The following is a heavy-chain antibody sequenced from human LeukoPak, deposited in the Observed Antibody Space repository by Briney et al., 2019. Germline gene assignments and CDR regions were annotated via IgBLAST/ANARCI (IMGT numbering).Heavy chain of an antibody. CDR1: GFTFSSYS. J-gene: IGHJ4*02. CDR3: AKVRSGSYYAALDY. CDR2: ISSSSSTI. Sequence: GGSLRLSCAASGFTFSSYSMNWVRQAPGKGLEWVSYISSSSSTIYYADSVKGRFTISRDNAKNSLYLQMNSLRAEDTALYYCAKVRSGSYYAALDYWGQGTLVTVSS. V-gene: IGHV3-48*04. D-gene: IGHD1-26*01.